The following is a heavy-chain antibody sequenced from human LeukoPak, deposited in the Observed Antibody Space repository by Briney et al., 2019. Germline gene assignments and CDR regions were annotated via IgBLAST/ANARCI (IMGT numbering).Heavy chain of an antibody. CDR3: ARDRDYAFDY. CDR2: ISYDGSNK. V-gene: IGHV3-30-3*01. CDR1: GFTFSSYA. Sequence: GGSLRLSCAASGFTFSSYALHWVRQAPGKGLEWVAVISYDGSNKYYGDSVKGRFTISRDNSKNTLYLQMDSLRDEDTAVYYCARDRDYAFDYWGQGTLVTVSP. D-gene: IGHD4-17*01. J-gene: IGHJ4*02.